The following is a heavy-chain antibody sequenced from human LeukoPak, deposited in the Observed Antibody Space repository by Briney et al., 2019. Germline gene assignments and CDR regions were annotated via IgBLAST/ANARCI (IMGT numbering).Heavy chain of an antibody. J-gene: IGHJ4*02. D-gene: IGHD3-9*01. V-gene: IGHV4-4*07. CDR1: GSSLSGYY. Sequence: SETLSLTCTVSGSSLSGYYWSWIRQPAGKGLEWVGRIYSSGTTNYNPSLKGRVTMSLDTSKNQFSLKLTSLTAADTAVYFCAREPGSFDWWGQGTLVTVSS. CDR2: IYSSGTT. CDR3: AREPGSFDW.